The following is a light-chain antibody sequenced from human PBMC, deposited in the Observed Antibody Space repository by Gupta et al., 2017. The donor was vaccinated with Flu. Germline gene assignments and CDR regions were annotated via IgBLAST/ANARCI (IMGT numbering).Light chain of an antibody. CDR2: AAT. Sequence: GERVTTTCRSRQSISNYLNWYQQKPRKAPQLLIYAATSLQSGVSSRFSGSGSAKDFTITISNLQREDLATYYWQQSDNTRTFGQGTKVEIK. CDR1: QSISNY. J-gene: IGKJ1*01. V-gene: IGKV1-39*01. CDR3: QQSDNTRT.